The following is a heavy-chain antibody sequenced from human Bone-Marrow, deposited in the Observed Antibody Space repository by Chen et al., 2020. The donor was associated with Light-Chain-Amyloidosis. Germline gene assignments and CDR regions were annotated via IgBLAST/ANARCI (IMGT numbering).Heavy chain of an antibody. Sequence: VSGGSIXXXXXYWGWIRQPPGKGLEWIGHGYYDGSGFYNPSLKSRVTISVDPSXXXXSLRXXXXXXXXXXXXXXARRQMTVAKLYRDNWFDPWGQGTLVTVSS. CDR2: GYYDGSG. J-gene: IGHJ5*02. V-gene: IGHV4-39*01. CDR1: GGSIXXXXXY. D-gene: IGHD5-12*01. CDR3: ARRQMTVAKLYRDNWFDP.